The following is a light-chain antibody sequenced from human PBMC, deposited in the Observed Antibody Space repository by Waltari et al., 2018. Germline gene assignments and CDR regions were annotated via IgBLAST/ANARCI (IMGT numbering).Light chain of an antibody. CDR1: QSVLYSSNNKNY. CDR3: QQYYSAPYT. CDR2: WAS. V-gene: IGKV4-1*01. Sequence: IVMTQSPDSLAVSLGERATINCKSSQSVLYSSNNKNYLAWYQQKPGQPPKLLIYWASTRESGVPDQFSGSGSGTDFTLTISSLQAEDVAVYYCQQYYSAPYTFGQGTKLEIK. J-gene: IGKJ2*01.